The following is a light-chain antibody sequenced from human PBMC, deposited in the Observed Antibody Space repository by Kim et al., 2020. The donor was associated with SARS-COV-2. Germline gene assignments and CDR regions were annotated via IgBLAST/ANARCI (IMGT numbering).Light chain of an antibody. V-gene: IGLV2-14*01. CDR2: DVV. J-gene: IGLJ1*01. Sequence: QSALTQPASVSGSPGQSITISCTGTSSDVGGYNYVSWYQQHPGRAPILMIYDVVKRPSGVSNRFSGSKSGNTASLTISGLQAEDEADYYCSSQTSTGTYVFGTGTRVTLL. CDR1: SSDVGGYNY. CDR3: SSQTSTGTYV.